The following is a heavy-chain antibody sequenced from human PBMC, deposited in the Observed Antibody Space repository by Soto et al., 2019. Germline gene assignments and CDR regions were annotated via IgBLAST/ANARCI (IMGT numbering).Heavy chain of an antibody. CDR3: ARDQSYRQLPPPTLKGSLDLHY. V-gene: IGHV1-46*03. CDR1: GYTFTSYY. CDR2: INPSGGST. Sequence: QVQLVQSGAEVKKPGASVKVSCKASGYTFTSYYMHWVRQAPGQGLEWMGIINPSGGSTSYAQKFQGRVTMTRDTSTSTVYMELSSLRSEDTAVYYCARDQSYRQLPPPTLKGSLDLHYWGQGTLVTVSS. D-gene: IGHD6-6*01. J-gene: IGHJ4*02.